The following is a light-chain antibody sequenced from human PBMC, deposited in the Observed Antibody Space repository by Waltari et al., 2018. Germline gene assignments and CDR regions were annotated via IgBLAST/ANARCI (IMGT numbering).Light chain of an antibody. CDR2: GAS. J-gene: IGKJ1*01. Sequence: EIVLTQSPGTLSLSLGDRATVSSSASQSVSRSLAWYQQKTGQAPRLLIYGASTRATGIPDRFSGSGSGTDFSLTISRLEPDDFAVYYCQHYLRLPVTFGQGTTVEI. CDR3: QHYLRLPVT. V-gene: IGKV3-20*01. CDR1: QSVSRS.